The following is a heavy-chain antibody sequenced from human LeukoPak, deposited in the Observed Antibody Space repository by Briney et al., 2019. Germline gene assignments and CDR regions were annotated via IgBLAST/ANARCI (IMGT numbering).Heavy chain of an antibody. CDR3: ARDVRGPSGDLRFDY. J-gene: IGHJ4*02. CDR1: GGSISSGGYY. CDR2: IYYSGTT. D-gene: IGHD4-17*01. Sequence: SQTLSLTCTVSGGSISSGGYYWSWIRQHPRKGLEWIGCIYYSGTTYYNPSLKSRVTISVDTSKNQFSLRLSSVTAADTAVYYCARDVRGPSGDLRFDYWGQGTLVTVSS. V-gene: IGHV4-31*02.